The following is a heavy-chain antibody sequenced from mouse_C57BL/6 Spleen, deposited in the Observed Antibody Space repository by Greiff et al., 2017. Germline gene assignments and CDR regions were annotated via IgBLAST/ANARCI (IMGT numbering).Heavy chain of an antibody. CDR1: GYTFTSYW. J-gene: IGHJ1*03. CDR2: IDPSDSYT. Sequence: VQLQQSGAELVMPGASVKLSCKASGYTFTSYWMHWVKQRPGQGLEWIGEIDPSDSYTNYNQKFKGKSTLTVDKSSSTASMQLSSLTSEDSAVYYCAIYGSSPWYFDVWGKGTTVTVSS. V-gene: IGHV1-69*01. D-gene: IGHD1-1*01. CDR3: AIYGSSPWYFDV.